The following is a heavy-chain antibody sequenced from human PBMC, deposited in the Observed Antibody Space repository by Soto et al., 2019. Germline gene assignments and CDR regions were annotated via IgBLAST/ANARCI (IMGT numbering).Heavy chain of an antibody. Sequence: HPXGSLRLSCAASGVTFSSYWMSWVRQAPGKGLEWVANIKQDGSEKYYVDSVKGRLTISRDNAKNSLYLQMNSLRAEDTAVYYCARDLFGEIGMDVWGQGTTVTVSS. CDR3: ARDLFGEIGMDV. V-gene: IGHV3-7*03. CDR1: GVTFSSYW. CDR2: IKQDGSEK. J-gene: IGHJ6*02. D-gene: IGHD3-16*01.